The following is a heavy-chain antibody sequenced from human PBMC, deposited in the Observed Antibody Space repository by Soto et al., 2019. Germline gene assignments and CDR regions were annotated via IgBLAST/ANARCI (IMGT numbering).Heavy chain of an antibody. J-gene: IGHJ5*02. CDR2: INHSGST. CDR1: GGSFSGYY. V-gene: IGHV4-34*01. D-gene: IGHD3-3*01. CDR3: ARWMGLRFLGRGGFDP. Sequence: QVQLQQWGAGLLKPSETLSLTCAVYGGSFSGYYWSWIRQPPGKGLEWIGEINHSGSTNYNTALKSRVTISGDTSKNQFSLKLSSVTAADTAVYHCARWMGLRFLGRGGFDPWGQGTVVTVSS.